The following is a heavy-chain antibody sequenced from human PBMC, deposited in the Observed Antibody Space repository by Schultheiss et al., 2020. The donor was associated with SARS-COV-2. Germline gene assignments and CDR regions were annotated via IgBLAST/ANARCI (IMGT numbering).Heavy chain of an antibody. J-gene: IGHJ6*02. V-gene: IGHV2-70*01. CDR1: GFSLSTSGMC. CDR2: IDWDDDK. CDR3: ARISNIGGYYYGMDV. D-gene: IGHD2/OR15-2a*01. Sequence: QTLSLTCTFSGFSLSTSGMCVSWIRQPPGKALEWLALIDWDDDKYYSTSLKTRLTISKDTSKNQVVLTMTNMDPVDTATYYCARISNIGGYYYGMDVWGQGTTVTVSS.